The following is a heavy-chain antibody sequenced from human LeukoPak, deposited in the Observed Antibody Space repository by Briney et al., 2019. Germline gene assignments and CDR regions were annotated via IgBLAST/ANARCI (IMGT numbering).Heavy chain of an antibody. CDR1: GFSLSTYG. V-gene: IGHV3-33*06. J-gene: IGHJ4*02. Sequence: GKSLRLSYAASGFSLSTYGIHWVRQAPGKGLEWVAVMWYDGSKDYYADSVKGRFTISRDTSKNTLYLQMNNLRAEDTAVYYCAKDRETYEYTFDYWGQGTLVTVSS. CDR2: MWYDGSKD. D-gene: IGHD6-6*01. CDR3: AKDRETYEYTFDY.